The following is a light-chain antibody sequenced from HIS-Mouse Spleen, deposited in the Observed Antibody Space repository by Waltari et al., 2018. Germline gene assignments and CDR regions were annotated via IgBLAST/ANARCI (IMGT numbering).Light chain of an antibody. CDR3: CSYAGSYNWV. V-gene: IGLV2-11*01. J-gene: IGLJ3*02. CDR1: SSDVGGYNY. CDR2: DVS. Sequence: QSALTQPRLVSGSPGQSVTISCTGTSSDVGGYNYVSWYQQHPGKAPKLMIYDVSKRPSGVPDRFAGSKSGNTASLTISGLQAEDEADYYCCSYAGSYNWVFGGGTKLTVL.